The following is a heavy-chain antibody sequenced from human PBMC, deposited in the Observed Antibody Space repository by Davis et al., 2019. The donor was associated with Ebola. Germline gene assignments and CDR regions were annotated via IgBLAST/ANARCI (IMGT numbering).Heavy chain of an antibody. CDR1: GFTFSSYA. CDR3: ARDLGYCSGGSCYPWGDYYYGMDV. J-gene: IGHJ6*02. D-gene: IGHD2-15*01. CDR2: ISGSGGST. V-gene: IGHV3-23*01. Sequence: GESLKISCAASGFTFSSYAMSWVRQAPGKGLEWVSAISGSGGSTYYADSVKGRFTISRDNSKNTLYLQMNSLRAEDTAVYYCARDLGYCSGGSCYPWGDYYYGMDVWGQGTTVTVSS.